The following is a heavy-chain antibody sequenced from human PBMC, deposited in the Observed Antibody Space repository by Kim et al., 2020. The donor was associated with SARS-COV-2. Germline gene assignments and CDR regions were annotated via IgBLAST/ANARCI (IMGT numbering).Heavy chain of an antibody. J-gene: IGHJ5*02. Sequence: SVKVSCKASGGTFSSYTISWVRQAPGQGLEWMGRIIPILGIANYAQKFQGRVTITADKSTSTAYMELSSLRSEDTAVYYCAREGHYYGSGRHNGRFYNWFDPWGQGTLVTVSS. V-gene: IGHV1-69*04. D-gene: IGHD3-10*01. CDR2: IIPILGIA. CDR3: AREGHYYGSGRHNGRFYNWFDP. CDR1: GGTFSSYT.